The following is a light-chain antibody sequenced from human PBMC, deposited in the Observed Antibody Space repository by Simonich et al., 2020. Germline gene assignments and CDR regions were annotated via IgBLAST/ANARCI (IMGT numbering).Light chain of an antibody. CDR2: WAS. V-gene: IGKV4-1*01. CDR1: QSVLYSSNNKNY. Sequence: DIVMTQSPDSLAVSLGERATINCKSSQSVLYSSNNKNYLDWYQQKPGQPPKLIIYWASPRESGVPDRFSGSGSGADFTLTISSLQAEDVAVYYCKQYYSTPLTFGGGTKVEIK. J-gene: IGKJ4*01. CDR3: KQYYSTPLT.